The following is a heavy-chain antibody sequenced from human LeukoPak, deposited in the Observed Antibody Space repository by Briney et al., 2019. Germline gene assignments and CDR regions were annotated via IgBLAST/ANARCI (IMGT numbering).Heavy chain of an antibody. CDR1: GFTFSDYY. V-gene: IGHV3-11*01. J-gene: IGHJ4*02. Sequence: GGSLRLSCAASGFTFSDYYMSRIRQAPGKGLEWVSYMSSGDSTIYYADSVKGRFTISRDNAKNSLYLQMNSLRAEDTAVYYCARGSRSQLRVGYWGQGTLVTVSS. CDR3: ARGSRSQLRVGY. CDR2: MSSGDSTI. D-gene: IGHD2-15*01.